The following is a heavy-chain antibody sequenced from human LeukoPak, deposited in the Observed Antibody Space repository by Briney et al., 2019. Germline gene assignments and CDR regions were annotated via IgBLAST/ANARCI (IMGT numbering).Heavy chain of an antibody. Sequence: PGGSLRLSCAASGFTFSSYAMHWVRQAPGKGLEWVAVISYDGSNKYYADSVKGRFTISRDNSKNTLYLQMNSLRAEDTAVYYCAKEIAVAGTRWFDPWGQGTLVTVSS. CDR2: ISYDGSNK. CDR3: AKEIAVAGTRWFDP. V-gene: IGHV3-30-3*01. J-gene: IGHJ5*02. CDR1: GFTFSSYA. D-gene: IGHD6-19*01.